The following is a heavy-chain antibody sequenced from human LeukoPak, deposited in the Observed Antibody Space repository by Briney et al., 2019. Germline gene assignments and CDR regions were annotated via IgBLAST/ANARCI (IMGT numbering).Heavy chain of an antibody. V-gene: IGHV3-30*02. D-gene: IGHD2-2*01. CDR2: IRYDGSNK. CDR1: GFTFSSYG. J-gene: IGHJ6*03. CDR3: AKDQGCSSTSCYHYYYYYYMDV. Sequence: GGSLRLSCAASGFTFSSYGMHWVRQAPGKGLVWVAFIRYDGSNKYYADSVKGRFTISRDNSKNTLYLQMNSLRAEDTAVYYCAKDQGCSSTSCYHYYYYYYMDVWGKGTTVTVSS.